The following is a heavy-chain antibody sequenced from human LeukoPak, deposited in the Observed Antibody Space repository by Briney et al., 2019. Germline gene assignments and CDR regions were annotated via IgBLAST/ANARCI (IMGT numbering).Heavy chain of an antibody. V-gene: IGHV3-49*04. Sequence: GGSLRLSCTTSGFTFPDYAMTWVRQAPGKGLESVGFISSGAYGGTAEYAASVKGRFTISRHDSKSIAYLQMNSLKTEDTAVYYCTRAVYCSGGSCSFDPWGQGTLVTVSS. J-gene: IGHJ5*02. D-gene: IGHD2-15*01. CDR1: GFTFPDYA. CDR3: TRAVYCSGGSCSFDP. CDR2: ISSGAYGGTA.